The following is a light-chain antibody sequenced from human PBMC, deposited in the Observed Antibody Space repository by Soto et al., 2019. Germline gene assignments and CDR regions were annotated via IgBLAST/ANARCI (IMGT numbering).Light chain of an antibody. V-gene: IGKV1-5*01. CDR3: QHYSSLSS. Sequence: DIQMIHSPSNLSPSVGDRVTMSCRASQSISTWLAWYQQKPGKXPXXFIFDGSSLQSGVPSRFSGGASGTLSTPTISSLHPDFFASYYCQHYSSLSSFGQGTKVDIK. CDR2: DGS. J-gene: IGKJ1*01. CDR1: QSISTW.